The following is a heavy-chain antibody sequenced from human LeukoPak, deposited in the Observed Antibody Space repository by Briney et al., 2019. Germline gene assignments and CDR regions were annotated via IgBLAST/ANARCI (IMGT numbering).Heavy chain of an antibody. Sequence: KAGGSLRLSCAASGFVVTPYSMIWVRQPPGKGLEWVSSISSDGNYKYYADSVKGRFTISRDNAKDSLYLQMNSLRAEDTAVYYCARLGATGSSLYMDVWGKGTTVTASS. CDR3: ARLGATGSSLYMDV. CDR2: ISSDGNYK. CDR1: GFVVTPYS. D-gene: IGHD1-1*01. J-gene: IGHJ6*03. V-gene: IGHV3-21*01.